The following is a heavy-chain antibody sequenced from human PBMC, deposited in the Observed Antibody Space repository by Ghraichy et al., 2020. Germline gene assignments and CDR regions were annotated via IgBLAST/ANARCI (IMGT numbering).Heavy chain of an antibody. CDR1: GFTFSSYE. D-gene: IGHD3-22*01. CDR2: ISSSGSTI. CDR3: ARLDYDGYYFDY. V-gene: IGHV3-48*03. J-gene: IGHJ4*02. Sequence: LSLTCAASGFTFSSYEMNWVRQAPGKGLEWVSYISSSGSTIYYADSVKGRFTISRDNAKNSLYLQMNSLRAEDTAVYYCARLDYDGYYFDYWGQGTLVTVSS.